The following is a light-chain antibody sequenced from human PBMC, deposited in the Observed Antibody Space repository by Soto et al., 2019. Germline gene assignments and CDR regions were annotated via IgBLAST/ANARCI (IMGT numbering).Light chain of an antibody. CDR2: DVS. CDR1: SSDVGTYNS. J-gene: IGLJ1*01. Sequence: QSVLTQPASVSGSPGQSITISCTGTSSDVGTYNSVSWYQQYPGKAPKLMIHDVSNRPSGVSNRFSGSKSGNTASLTISGLQAEDVADYYCSSYTSSSSYVFGSGTKVTVL. CDR3: SSYTSSSSYV. V-gene: IGLV2-14*01.